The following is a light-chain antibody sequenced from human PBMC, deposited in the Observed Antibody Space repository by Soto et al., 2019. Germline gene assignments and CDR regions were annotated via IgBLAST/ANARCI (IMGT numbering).Light chain of an antibody. CDR3: NSYTSSSTLV. Sequence: QSVLTQPASVSGSPGQSITISCTGTSRDVGAYNYVSWYQQHPGKAPKLLIFEVTNRPSGVSDRFSGSKSGHTASLTISGLQAEDEADYYCNSYTSSSTLVFGTGTKLTVL. CDR1: SRDVGAYNY. CDR2: EVT. J-gene: IGLJ1*01. V-gene: IGLV2-14*01.